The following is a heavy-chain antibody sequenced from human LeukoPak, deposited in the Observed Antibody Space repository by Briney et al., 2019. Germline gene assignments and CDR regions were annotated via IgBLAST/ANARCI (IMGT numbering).Heavy chain of an antibody. D-gene: IGHD3-16*02. J-gene: IGHJ5*02. CDR3: AREGTSIMITFGGVIALNWFDP. CDR2: IIPILGIA. Sequence: GASVKVSCKASGGAFSSYVISWVRQAPGQGLEWMGRIIPILGIANYAQKFQGRVTITADKSTSTAYMELSSLRSEDTAVYYCAREGTSIMITFGGVIALNWFDPWGQGTLVTVSS. CDR1: GGAFSSYV. V-gene: IGHV1-69*04.